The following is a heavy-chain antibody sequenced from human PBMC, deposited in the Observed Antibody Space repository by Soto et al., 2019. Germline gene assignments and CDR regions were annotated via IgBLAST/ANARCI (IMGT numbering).Heavy chain of an antibody. CDR3: AKDMGAVKYNYGMRADS. J-gene: IGHJ4*02. D-gene: IGHD5-18*01. V-gene: IGHV3-30*18. CDR2: ISSDGSNT. Sequence: QAQVVESGGGVVQPGRSLRLSCVVSGFTFNNYGMHWVRQAPGEGLKWVAVISSDGSNTYYGDSVKGRFTISRDNSKNTLYLQMNSLRVEDTAMYHCAKDMGAVKYNYGMRADSWGQGTLVTVSS. CDR1: GFTFNNYG.